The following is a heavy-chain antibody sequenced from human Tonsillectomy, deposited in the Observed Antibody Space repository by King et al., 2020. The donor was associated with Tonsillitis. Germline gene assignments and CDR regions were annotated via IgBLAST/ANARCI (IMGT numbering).Heavy chain of an antibody. D-gene: IGHD6-19*01. CDR3: AKDHGYSSPDWFDP. Sequence: VQLVQSGGGVVQPGGSLRLSCAASGFTFNNYGMHWIRQAQGKGLEWVALIRHEERNKYYADSVKGRFTISRDNSKNTLHLQMNSLRADDTAIYYCAKDHGYSSPDWFDPWGQGTLVTVSS. J-gene: IGHJ5*02. CDR1: GFTFNNYG. CDR2: IRHEERNK. V-gene: IGHV3-30*02.